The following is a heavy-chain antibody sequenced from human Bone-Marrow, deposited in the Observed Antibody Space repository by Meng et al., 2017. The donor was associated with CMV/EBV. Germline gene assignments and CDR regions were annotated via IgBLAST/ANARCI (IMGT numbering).Heavy chain of an antibody. V-gene: IGHV4-39*07. Sequence: SETLSLTCTVSGGSISSSSYYWGWIRQPPGKGLEWIGSVYYSGRTYYNPSLKSRVTVSVDTSKNQFSLKLSSVTAADTAVYYCARDNAIFGVVIPLHYYYGMDVWGQGTTVTASS. CDR1: GGSISSSSYY. CDR2: VYYSGRT. J-gene: IGHJ6*02. D-gene: IGHD3-3*01. CDR3: ARDNAIFGVVIPLHYYYGMDV.